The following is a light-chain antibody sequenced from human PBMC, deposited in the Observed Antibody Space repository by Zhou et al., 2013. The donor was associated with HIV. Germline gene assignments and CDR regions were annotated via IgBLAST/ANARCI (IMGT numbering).Light chain of an antibody. CDR2: LAS. CDR3: MQGLQRVS. V-gene: IGKV2-28*01. J-gene: IGKJ5*01. CDR1: QSLLNNHGDNH. Sequence: EIVMTQSPLSLPVTPGESASISCRPSQSLLNNHGDNHLHWYLQKPGQSPRLLIYLASNRAPGVPDRFTGSTSGTYFILNITRVEAEDVGNYFCMQGLQRVSFGPGTRLEI.